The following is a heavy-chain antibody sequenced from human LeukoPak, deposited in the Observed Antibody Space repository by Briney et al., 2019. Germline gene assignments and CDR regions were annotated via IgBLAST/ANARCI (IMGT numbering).Heavy chain of an antibody. Sequence: GESLKISCKGSGYSFTSYWIGWVRQMPGKGLEWMGIIYPGDSDTRYSPSFQGQVTISADKSISTAYLQWSSLKASDTAMYYCASGPYYYDSSGNTPGYGMDVWGQGTTVTVSS. V-gene: IGHV5-51*01. CDR2: IYPGDSDT. CDR3: ASGPYYYDSSGNTPGYGMDV. CDR1: GYSFTSYW. J-gene: IGHJ6*02. D-gene: IGHD3-22*01.